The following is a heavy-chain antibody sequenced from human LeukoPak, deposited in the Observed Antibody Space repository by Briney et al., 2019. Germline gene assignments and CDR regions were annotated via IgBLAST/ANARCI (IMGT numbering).Heavy chain of an antibody. CDR3: ARDGYSSGWFVG. D-gene: IGHD6-19*01. CDR1: GFTFSSYS. CDR2: ISSSSSTM. J-gene: IGHJ5*02. Sequence: GGSLGLSCAGSGFTFSSYSMNWVRQAPGKGLEWVSYISSSSSTMYYADSVKGRFTISRDNAKNSLYVQMNSLRDEDTAVYYCARDGYSSGWFVGWGQGTLVTVSS. V-gene: IGHV3-48*02.